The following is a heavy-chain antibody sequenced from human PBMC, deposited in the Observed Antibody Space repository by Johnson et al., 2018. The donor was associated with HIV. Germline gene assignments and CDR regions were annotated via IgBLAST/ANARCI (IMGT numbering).Heavy chain of an antibody. D-gene: IGHD3-22*01. CDR2: INWNGGST. J-gene: IGHJ3*02. CDR1: GFTFDDYG. Sequence: VQLVESGGGVVRPGGSLRLSCAASGFTFDDYGMNWIRQAPGKWLEWVSGINWNGGSTGYADSVKGRFTISRDNAKNSLYLQMNGLRAEDTALYYCARRINYDSSGVYLGDAFDIWGQGTMVTVSS. V-gene: IGHV3-20*04. CDR3: ARRINYDSSGVYLGDAFDI.